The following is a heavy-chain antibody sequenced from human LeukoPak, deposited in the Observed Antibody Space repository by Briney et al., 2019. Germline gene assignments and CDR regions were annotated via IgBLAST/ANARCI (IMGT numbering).Heavy chain of an antibody. Sequence: SETLSLTCTVSGYSISSGYYWGWIRQPPGKGLEWIGSIYHSGSTYYNPSLKSRVTISVDTSKNQFSLKLSSVTAADTAVYYCARDGDGIGELLPTQPHNWFDPWGQGTLVTVSS. D-gene: IGHD3-10*01. CDR1: GYSISSGYY. CDR3: ARDGDGIGELLPTQPHNWFDP. J-gene: IGHJ5*02. CDR2: IYHSGST. V-gene: IGHV4-38-2*02.